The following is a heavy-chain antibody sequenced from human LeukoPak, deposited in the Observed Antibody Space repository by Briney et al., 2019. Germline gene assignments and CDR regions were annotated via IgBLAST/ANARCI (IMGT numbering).Heavy chain of an antibody. J-gene: IGHJ4*02. D-gene: IGHD5-18*01. CDR3: AKDTVPFTAMATIDYFDY. V-gene: IGHV3-23*01. CDR1: GFTFSSYA. CDR2: ISGSGGST. Sequence: GGSLRLSCAASGFTFSSYAMSWVRQAPGKGLEWVSAISGSGGSTYYADSVKGRFTISRDNSKNTLYLQMNSLRAEDTAVYYCAKDTVPFTAMATIDYFDYWGQGTLVTVSS.